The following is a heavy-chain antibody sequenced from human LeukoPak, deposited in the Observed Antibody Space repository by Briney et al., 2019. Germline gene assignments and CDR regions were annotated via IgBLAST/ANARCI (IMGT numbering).Heavy chain of an antibody. J-gene: IGHJ6*03. Sequence: ASVKVSCKASGYTFTSYDINWVRQATGQGLEWMGWMNPNSGNTGYAQKFQGRVTMTRNTSISTAYMELSSLRSEDTAVYYCARGPYSSSWYGRYYYYYDMDVWGKGTTVTVSS. CDR3: ARGPYSSSWYGRYYYYYDMDV. V-gene: IGHV1-8*01. CDR1: GYTFTSYD. CDR2: MNPNSGNT. D-gene: IGHD6-13*01.